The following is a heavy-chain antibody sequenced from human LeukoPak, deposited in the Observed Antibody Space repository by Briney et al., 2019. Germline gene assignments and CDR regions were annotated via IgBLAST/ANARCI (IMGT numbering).Heavy chain of an antibody. D-gene: IGHD3-22*01. J-gene: IGHJ5*02. CDR2: IIPIFGTA. CDR3: ARERVSWFDP. Sequence: SVKVSCKASGGTFSSYAISWVRLAPGQGLEWMGGIIPIFGTANYAQKFQGRVTITADESTSTAYMELSSLRSEDTAVYYCARERVSWFDPWGQGTLVTVSS. CDR1: GGTFSSYA. V-gene: IGHV1-69*13.